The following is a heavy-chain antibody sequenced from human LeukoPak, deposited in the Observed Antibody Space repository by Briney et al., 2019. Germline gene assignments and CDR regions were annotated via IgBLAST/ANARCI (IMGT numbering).Heavy chain of an antibody. Sequence: GESLKISCKGSGYSFTSYWIGWVRQMPGKGLEWMGIIYPGDSDTRYSPSFQGQATISADKSISTAYLQWSSLKASDTAMYYCARPTTYYDFWSGYWAGPFDYWGQGTLVTVSS. J-gene: IGHJ4*02. CDR1: GYSFTSYW. D-gene: IGHD3-3*01. V-gene: IGHV5-51*01. CDR3: ARPTTYYDFWSGYWAGPFDY. CDR2: IYPGDSDT.